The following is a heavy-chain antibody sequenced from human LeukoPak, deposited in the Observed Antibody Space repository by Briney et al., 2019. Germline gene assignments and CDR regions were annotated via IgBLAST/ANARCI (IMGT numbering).Heavy chain of an antibody. CDR1: GFTFSSYS. CDR2: ISSSGSTI. J-gene: IGHJ4*02. V-gene: IGHV3-48*04. CDR3: ARFPGADYFDY. D-gene: IGHD3-10*01. Sequence: GGSLRLSCAASGFTFSSYSMNWVRQAPGKGLEWISYISSSGSTIYYADSVKGRFTISRDNPKNSLYLQMNSLRAEDTAVYYCARFPGADYFDYWGQGTLVTVSS.